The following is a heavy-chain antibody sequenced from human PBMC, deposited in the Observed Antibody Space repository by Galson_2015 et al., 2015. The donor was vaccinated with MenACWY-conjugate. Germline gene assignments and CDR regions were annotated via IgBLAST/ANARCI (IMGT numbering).Heavy chain of an antibody. J-gene: IGHJ4*02. CDR2: IYPEDSNP. Sequence: QSGAEVKKPGESLKISCRGSGDSFSTYWIAWVRQMPGKGLEWMGIIYPEDSNPKYSPSFQGQVTISADKSISTAYLQWSSLKASDSAIYYCARSTVSKTDYWGQGTLVTVSS. CDR3: ARSTVSKTDY. V-gene: IGHV5-51*01. CDR1: GDSFSTYW. D-gene: IGHD5/OR15-5a*01.